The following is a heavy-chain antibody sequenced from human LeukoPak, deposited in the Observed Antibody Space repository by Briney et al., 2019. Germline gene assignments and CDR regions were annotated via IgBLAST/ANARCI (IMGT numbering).Heavy chain of an antibody. D-gene: IGHD2-15*01. CDR2: MCVYNGNT. Sequence: AAVTVSCKASGYRFDNFGLTWVRQAPGQGGEWVGWMCVYNGNTHDAQKFRRRLNLTTETCTSAAYPELRSVKSDDTAVYYCARDRGYCGGGSCYSTSFDIWGQGTMVTVSS. J-gene: IGHJ3*02. CDR3: ARDRGYCGGGSCYSTSFDI. CDR1: GYRFDNFG. V-gene: IGHV1-18*01.